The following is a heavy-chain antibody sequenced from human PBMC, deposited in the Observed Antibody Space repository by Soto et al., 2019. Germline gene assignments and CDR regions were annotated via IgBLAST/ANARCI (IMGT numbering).Heavy chain of an antibody. CDR1: GGSISSGGYY. Sequence: QVQLQESGPGLVKPSQTLSLTCTVSGGSISSGGYYWSWIRQHPGKGLEWIGYIYYSGSTYYNPSLKSRVTISVDTSKNQFPLKLSSVTAADTAVYYCARHAKLPAAKSWFDPWGQGTLVTVSS. CDR2: IYYSGST. J-gene: IGHJ5*02. D-gene: IGHD2-2*01. CDR3: ARHAKLPAAKSWFDP. V-gene: IGHV4-31*03.